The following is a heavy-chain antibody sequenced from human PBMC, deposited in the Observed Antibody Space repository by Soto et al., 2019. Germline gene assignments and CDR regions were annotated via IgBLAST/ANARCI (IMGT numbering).Heavy chain of an antibody. Sequence: PGGSLRLSCAASGFTFSTYPMNWVRQAPGKGLEWVSGISGSGISTFYAHTVKGRYTISRANSKNTVFLQIHSLRADDMATYYCVKFPMLTASYYYLDMDVWGQGTTVTVSS. CDR1: GFTFSTYP. J-gene: IGHJ6*02. D-gene: IGHD2-8*01. V-gene: IGHV3-23*01. CDR3: VKFPMLTASYYYLDMDV. CDR2: ISGSGIST.